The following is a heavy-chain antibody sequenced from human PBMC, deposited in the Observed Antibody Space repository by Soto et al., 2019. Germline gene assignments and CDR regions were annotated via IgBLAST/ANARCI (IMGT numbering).Heavy chain of an antibody. CDR2: ISYDGSNK. CDR1: GFTFSSYG. D-gene: IGHD3-10*01. J-gene: IGHJ3*02. CDR3: AKDRAHAFDI. Sequence: QVQLVESGGGVVQPGRSLRLSCAASGFTFSSYGMHWVRQAPGKGLEWVAVISYDGSNKYYADSVKGRFTISRDNSKNTLYLQMTSLRAEDTAVYYCAKDRAHAFDIWGQGTMVTVSS. V-gene: IGHV3-30*18.